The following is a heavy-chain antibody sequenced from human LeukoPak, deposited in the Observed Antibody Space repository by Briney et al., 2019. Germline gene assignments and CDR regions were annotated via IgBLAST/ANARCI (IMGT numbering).Heavy chain of an antibody. CDR1: GFTFSSYA. Sequence: GRSLRLSCAASGFTFSSYAMHWVRQAPGKGLEWVAVISYDGSNKYYADSVKGRFTISRDNSKNTLYLQMNSLRAEDTAVYYCARDRFEWYHIWSGCYMREYYFDYWGQGTLVTVSS. V-gene: IGHV3-30-3*01. CDR2: ISYDGSNK. CDR3: ARDRFEWYHIWSGCYMREYYFDY. D-gene: IGHD3-3*01. J-gene: IGHJ4*02.